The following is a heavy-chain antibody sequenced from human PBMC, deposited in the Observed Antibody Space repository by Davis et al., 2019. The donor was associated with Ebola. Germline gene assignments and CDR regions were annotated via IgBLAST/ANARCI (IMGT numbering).Heavy chain of an antibody. J-gene: IGHJ5*02. D-gene: IGHD2-8*01. V-gene: IGHV1-8*01. CDR2: MNPNSGNT. CDR1: GYTFTSYD. Sequence: ASVKVSCKASGYTFTSYDINWVRQATGQGLEWMGWMNPNSGNTGYAQKFQGRVTMTRNTSISTAYMELSSLRSEDTAVYYCARVEGRRYALWFDPWGQGTLVTVSS. CDR3: ARVEGRRYALWFDP.